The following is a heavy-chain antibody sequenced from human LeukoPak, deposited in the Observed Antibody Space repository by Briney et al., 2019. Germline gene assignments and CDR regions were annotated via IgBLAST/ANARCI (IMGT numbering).Heavy chain of an antibody. J-gene: IGHJ4*02. V-gene: IGHV3-30*18. Sequence: PGGSLRLSCAASGFTFSDYGMHWIRQAPGKGLEWVAVISSDGSKLYYADSVKGQLTISRDNSKNTLYLQMNSLRAEDTAVYYCAKGRPVDYWGQGTLVTVSS. CDR1: GFTFSDYG. CDR3: AKGRPVDY. CDR2: ISSDGSKL.